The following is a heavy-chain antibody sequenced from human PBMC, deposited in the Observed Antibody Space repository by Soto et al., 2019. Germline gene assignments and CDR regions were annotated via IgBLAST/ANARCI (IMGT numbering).Heavy chain of an antibody. CDR3: AKDRDGGGLVVPAAIDY. Sequence: GSLRLSCAASGFTFSSYAMSWVRQAPGKGLEWVSAISGSGGSTYYADSVKGRFTISRDNSKNTLYLQMNSLRAEDTAVYYCAKDRDGGGLVVPAAIDYWGQGTLVTVSS. J-gene: IGHJ4*02. D-gene: IGHD2-2*01. V-gene: IGHV3-23*01. CDR1: GFTFSSYA. CDR2: ISGSGGST.